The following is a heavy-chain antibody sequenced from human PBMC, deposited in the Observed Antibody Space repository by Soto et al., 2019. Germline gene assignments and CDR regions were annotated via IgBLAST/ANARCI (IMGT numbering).Heavy chain of an antibody. J-gene: IGHJ6*02. CDR2: IYYSGST. CDR1: GGSISSSSYY. CDR3: ASLEGDFWSGYPYGMDV. Sequence: SETLSLTCTVSGGSISSSSYYWGWIRQPPGKGLEWIGSIYYSGSTYYNPSLKSRVTISVDTSKNQFSLKLSSVTAADTAVYYCASLEGDFWSGYPYGMDVWGQGTTVT. D-gene: IGHD3-3*01. V-gene: IGHV4-39*01.